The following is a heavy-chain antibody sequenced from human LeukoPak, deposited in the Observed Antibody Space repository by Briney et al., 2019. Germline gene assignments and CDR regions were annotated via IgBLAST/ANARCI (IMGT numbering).Heavy chain of an antibody. D-gene: IGHD1-26*01. CDR1: GGSFSGYY. Sequence: SETLSLTCAVYGGSFSGYYWSWIRQPPGKGLEWIGEINHSGSTNYNPSLKSRVTISVDTSKNQFSLKLSSVTAADTAVYYCASAQIAGATHSDYWGQGTLVTVSS. J-gene: IGHJ4*02. CDR2: INHSGST. CDR3: ASAQIAGATHSDY. V-gene: IGHV4-34*01.